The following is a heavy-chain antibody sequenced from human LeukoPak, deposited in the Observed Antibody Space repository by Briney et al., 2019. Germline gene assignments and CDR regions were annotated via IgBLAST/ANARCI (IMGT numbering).Heavy chain of an antibody. V-gene: IGHV3-43*02. CDR2: ISGDGGST. CDR1: GFSFDDCA. J-gene: IGHJ1*01. CDR3: AKDSGYRQLRAEFFHD. D-gene: IGHD6-13*01. Sequence: GGSLRLSRAASGFSFDDCAMHWVRQVPGKGLEWVSLISGDGGSTDYIESVKGRFTISRDNNRNSLYLQMNSLRTEDTALYFCAKDSGYRQLRAEFFHDWGQGTRVTVSS.